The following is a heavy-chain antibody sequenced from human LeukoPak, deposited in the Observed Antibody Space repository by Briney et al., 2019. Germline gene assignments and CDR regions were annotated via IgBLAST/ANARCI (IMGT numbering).Heavy chain of an antibody. CDR3: ARESEIYYYDSSGYYYRDFDY. CDR2: ISAYNGNT. V-gene: IGHV1-18*01. D-gene: IGHD3-22*01. Sequence: ASVKVSCKASGYTFTSYGISWVRQAPGQGLEWMGWISAYNGNTNYAQKLQGRVTMTTDTSTSTAYMELRSLRSDDTAVYYCARESEIYYYDSSGYYYRDFDYWGQGTLVTVSS. J-gene: IGHJ4*02. CDR1: GYTFTSYG.